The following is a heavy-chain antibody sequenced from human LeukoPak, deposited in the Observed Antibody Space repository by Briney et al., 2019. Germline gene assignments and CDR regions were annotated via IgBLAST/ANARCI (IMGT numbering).Heavy chain of an antibody. Sequence: GEALKISCKGSGYSFTSYWIGWVRQMPGKGLEWMGIIYPGDSDTRYSPSFQGQVTISVDKSINTAYLQWSSLKASAAAYYYCARWGSGWHGGNYNWFDPWGPGTLVTVSS. CDR1: GYSFTSYW. CDR3: ARWGSGWHGGNYNWFDP. CDR2: IYPGDSDT. D-gene: IGHD4-23*01. V-gene: IGHV5-51*01. J-gene: IGHJ5*02.